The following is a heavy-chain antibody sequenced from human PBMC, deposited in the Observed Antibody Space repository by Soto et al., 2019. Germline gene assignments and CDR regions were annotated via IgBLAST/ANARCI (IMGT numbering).Heavy chain of an antibody. V-gene: IGHV3-23*01. Sequence: SGGSLRLSCAASGFTFRVYAMSWVRQAPGEGLEWVSHISGSGGSTYYADSVKGRFTISRDNSKNTLYLQMNSLRAEDTAVYYCAKVGTYDSSGYLTPYWFDCWGQGTLVTVSS. CDR1: GFTFRVYA. D-gene: IGHD3-22*01. J-gene: IGHJ4*02. CDR3: AKVGTYDSSGYLTPYWFDC. CDR2: ISGSGGST.